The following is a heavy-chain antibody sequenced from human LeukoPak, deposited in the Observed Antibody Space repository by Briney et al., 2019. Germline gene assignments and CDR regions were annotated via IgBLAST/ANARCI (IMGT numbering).Heavy chain of an antibody. Sequence: PGGSLRLSCAASGFTFTNYWMIWVRQAPGKGLEWVANINEDGSKKYYVGSVEGRFTISRDNAKNSVFLQMNSLRAEDTAMYYCASSSYSSSSSWGQETLVTVSS. V-gene: IGHV3-7*01. CDR2: INEDGSKK. CDR1: GFTFTNYW. J-gene: IGHJ5*02. D-gene: IGHD6-6*01. CDR3: ASSSYSSSSS.